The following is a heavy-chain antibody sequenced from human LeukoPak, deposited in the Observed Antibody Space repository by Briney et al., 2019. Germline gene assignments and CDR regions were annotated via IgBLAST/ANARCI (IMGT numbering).Heavy chain of an antibody. D-gene: IGHD1-26*01. CDR3: ATEGGSSDAFAF. Sequence: QSGGSLRLSCAASGFTLSGHSLNWIRQAPGKGLEWVSYIGSGNTIRHYADSVKGRFTISRDNSKNTMYLQMNSLRIDDTAVYYCATEGGSSDAFAFWGQGTKVTVSS. CDR1: GFTLSGHS. V-gene: IGHV3-48*01. J-gene: IGHJ3*01. CDR2: IGSGNTIR.